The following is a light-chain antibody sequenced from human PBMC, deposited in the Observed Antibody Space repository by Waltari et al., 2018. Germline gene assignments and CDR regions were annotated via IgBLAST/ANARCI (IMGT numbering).Light chain of an antibody. CDR3: SSYTSSSTLAVV. V-gene: IGLV2-14*03. Sequence: QSALTQPASVSGSPGRSITISCTGTSSDVGGYNYVSWYQQHPGKAPKLMIYDVSSRPSGVSNRFSGSKSGNTASLTISGLQAEDEADYYCSSYTSSSTLAVVFGGGTKLTVL. CDR2: DVS. J-gene: IGLJ2*01. CDR1: SSDVGGYNY.